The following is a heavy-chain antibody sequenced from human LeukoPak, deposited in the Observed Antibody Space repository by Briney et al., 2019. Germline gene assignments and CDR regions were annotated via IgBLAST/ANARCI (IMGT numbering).Heavy chain of an antibody. V-gene: IGHV4-34*01. Sequence: SETLSFTCAVYGGSFSGYYWSWIRQPPGKGLEWIGEINHSGSTNYNPSLKSRVTISVDTSKNQFSLKLSSVTAADTAVYYCATSIAARSKFDYWGQGTLVTVSS. CDR2: INHSGST. J-gene: IGHJ4*02. D-gene: IGHD6-6*01. CDR3: ATSIAARSKFDY. CDR1: GGSFSGYY.